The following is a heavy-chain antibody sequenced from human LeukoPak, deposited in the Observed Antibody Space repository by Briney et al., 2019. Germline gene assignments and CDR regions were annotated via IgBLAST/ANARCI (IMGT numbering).Heavy chain of an antibody. D-gene: IGHD2-2*01. Sequence: SETLSLTCTVSEASTSSGSDDWAWIRQTPGKGLEWIGSIYYSWTTYYNPSLKSRVTISADKSKNQFSQRVSSVTAAVTAVCYSARQKFSRPNAFDYWGQGTLVTVSS. J-gene: IGHJ4*02. V-gene: IGHV4-39*01. CDR3: ARQKFSRPNAFDY. CDR2: IYYSWTT. CDR1: EASTSSGSDD.